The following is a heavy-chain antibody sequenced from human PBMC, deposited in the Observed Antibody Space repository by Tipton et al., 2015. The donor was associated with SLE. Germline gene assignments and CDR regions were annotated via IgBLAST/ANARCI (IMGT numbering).Heavy chain of an antibody. J-gene: IGHJ5*02. V-gene: IGHV4-38-2*02. Sequence: TLSLTCTVSGYSISSGYHWGWIRQPPGKGLEWIGRIYYSGSSYYNPSLKSRVTLSLDTNDYFSLRLRSVTAADTAVYYCARGVPSLYDFRRGSWVGPFDTWGQGTLVTVSS. D-gene: IGHD3-3*01. CDR2: IYYSGSS. CDR1: GYSISSGYH. CDR3: ARGVPSLYDFRRGSWVGPFDT.